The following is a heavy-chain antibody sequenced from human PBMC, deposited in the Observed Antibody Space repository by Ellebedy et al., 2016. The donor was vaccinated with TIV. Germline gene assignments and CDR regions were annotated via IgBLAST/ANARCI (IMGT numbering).Heavy chain of an antibody. D-gene: IGHD6-19*01. V-gene: IGHV1-69*04. Sequence: AASVKVSCKASGGTFSRHVISWVRQAPGQGLEWMGRIIPILGTANYAQKFQGRVTITADKSTSTAYMELSSLRSEDTAVYYCAREPSGVGWYDSSWFDPWGQGTLVTVSS. J-gene: IGHJ5*02. CDR1: GGTFSRHV. CDR2: IIPILGTA. CDR3: AREPSGVGWYDSSWFDP.